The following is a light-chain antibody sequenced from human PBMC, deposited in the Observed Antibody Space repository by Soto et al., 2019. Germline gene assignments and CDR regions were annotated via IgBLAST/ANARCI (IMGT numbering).Light chain of an antibody. CDR3: MQATQPYT. CDR1: QSLVHRDGNTY. CDR2: AIS. Sequence: DIVMTQTPLSSSVTLGQPASISCRSSQSLVHRDGNTYLSWLHQRPGQPPRLLIYAISKRFSGVTDRFSGSGAGTDFTLKISRVEAEDVGVYYCMQATQPYTFGQGTKLEIK. J-gene: IGKJ2*01. V-gene: IGKV2-24*01.